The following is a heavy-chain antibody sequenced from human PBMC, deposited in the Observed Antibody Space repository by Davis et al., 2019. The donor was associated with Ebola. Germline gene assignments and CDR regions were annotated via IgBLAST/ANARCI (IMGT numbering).Heavy chain of an antibody. D-gene: IGHD3-10*01. CDR2: IFPGDSAT. CDR1: GYSFAPYW. V-gene: IGHV5-51*01. Sequence: GESLKISCKALGYSFAPYWIGWVRQMLGKGLEWMAMIFPGDSATRYSPSFQGQVTISADKSINTAYLQWSSLKASDTAMYYCVRLWFGELAGIDNWGQGTLVTVSS. J-gene: IGHJ4*02. CDR3: VRLWFGELAGIDN.